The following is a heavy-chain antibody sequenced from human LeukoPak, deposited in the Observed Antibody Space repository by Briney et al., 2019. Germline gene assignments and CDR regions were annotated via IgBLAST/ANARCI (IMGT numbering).Heavy chain of an antibody. CDR3: ASDTGTYSSSSYFQH. CDR2: VIPILGIA. J-gene: IGHJ1*01. D-gene: IGHD6-6*01. Sequence: SVKVSCKASGGTFSSYAISWVRQAPGQGLEWVGRVIPILGIANYAQKFQGRVTITADRSTSTAYMELSSLRSEDTAVYYCASDTGTYSSSSYFQHWGQGTLVTVSS. CDR1: GGTFSSYA. V-gene: IGHV1-69*04.